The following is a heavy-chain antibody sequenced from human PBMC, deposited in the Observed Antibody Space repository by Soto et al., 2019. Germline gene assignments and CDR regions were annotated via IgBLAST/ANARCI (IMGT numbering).Heavy chain of an antibody. J-gene: IGHJ4*02. CDR3: ARGGSYASPNFDH. CDR1: AASISSYY. D-gene: IGHD3-16*01. Sequence: LSLTCAVSAASISSYYWSWIRKSPGKGMEWIGYIFYGGSTNYNPSLKSRVSMSVDTSENRLSLRLTSVTSADTAVYHCARGGSYASPNFDHWGQGALVTVSS. CDR2: IFYGGST. V-gene: IGHV4-59*01.